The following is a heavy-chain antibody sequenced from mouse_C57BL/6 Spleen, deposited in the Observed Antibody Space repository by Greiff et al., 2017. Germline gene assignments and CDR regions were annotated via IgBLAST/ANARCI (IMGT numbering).Heavy chain of an antibody. CDR3: ANSSYYYGRPFDY. CDR1: GYAFSSSW. J-gene: IGHJ2*01. D-gene: IGHD1-1*01. CDR2: IYPGDGDT. V-gene: IGHV1-82*01. Sequence: QVQLKESGPELVKPGASVKISCKASGYAFSSSWMNWVKQRPGKGLEWIGRIYPGDGDTNYNGKFKGKATLTADKSSSTAYMQLSSLTSEDSAVYFCANSSYYYGRPFDYWGQGTTLTVSS.